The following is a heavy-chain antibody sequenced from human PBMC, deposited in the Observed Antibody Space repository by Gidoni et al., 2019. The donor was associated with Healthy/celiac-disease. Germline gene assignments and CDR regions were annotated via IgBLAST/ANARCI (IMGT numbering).Heavy chain of an antibody. D-gene: IGHD1-26*01. V-gene: IGHV1-69*02. CDR3: ARGIGGATPGGFDY. CDR1: GGPFSSYT. CDR2: SIPILGIT. Sequence: QVQLVQSWAEVKKPGSSVKVSCKASGGPFSSYTIIWVRQAPRQGLEWMGRSIPILGITNYAQKVQGRVTITADKSTSRAYMELSRLRSEDTAVYYCARGIGGATPGGFDYWGQGTLVTVSS. J-gene: IGHJ4*02.